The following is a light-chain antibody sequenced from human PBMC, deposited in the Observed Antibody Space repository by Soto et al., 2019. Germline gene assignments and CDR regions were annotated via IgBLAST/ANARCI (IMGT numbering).Light chain of an antibody. CDR2: DVA. CDR3: VSLTSGTTVA. CDR1: SSDVGGSNF. V-gene: IGLV2-14*03. Sequence: QSALTQPASVSDSPGQSITISCTGTSSDVGGSNFVSWYQQHPGKPPKLIIDDVANRPSGVSNSFSVSKSGMTASLIISSLQTEDEADDYCVSLTSGTTVAFGTGTKVTVL. J-gene: IGLJ1*01.